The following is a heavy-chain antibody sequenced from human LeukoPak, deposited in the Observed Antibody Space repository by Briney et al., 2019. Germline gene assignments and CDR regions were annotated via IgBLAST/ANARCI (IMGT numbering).Heavy chain of an antibody. CDR2: IYPDDSGT. Sequence: GESLKISCKGSGYSFTSYWIGWVRQMPGKGLEWMGIIYPDDSGTIYSPSFQGQVTISADKSISTAYLQWSSLEASDTAMYYCARTPYYGSGTYQLNFDYWGQGTLVTVSS. D-gene: IGHD3-10*01. V-gene: IGHV5-51*01. CDR3: ARTPYYGSGTYQLNFDY. CDR1: GYSFTSYW. J-gene: IGHJ4*02.